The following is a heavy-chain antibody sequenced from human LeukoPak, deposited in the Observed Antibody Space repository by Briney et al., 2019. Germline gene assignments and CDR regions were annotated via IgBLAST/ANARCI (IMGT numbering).Heavy chain of an antibody. V-gene: IGHV1-8*01. J-gene: IGHJ4*02. D-gene: IGHD1-14*01. CDR3: ARVSRGRPKNQALGY. CDR2: MNPNSGNT. CDR1: GYTFTSYD. Sequence: GASVKVSCKASGYTFTSYDINWARQATGQGLEWMGWMNPNSGNTGYAQKFQGRVTMTRNTSISTAYMELSSLRSEDTAVYYCARVSRGRPKNQALGYWGQGTLVTVSS.